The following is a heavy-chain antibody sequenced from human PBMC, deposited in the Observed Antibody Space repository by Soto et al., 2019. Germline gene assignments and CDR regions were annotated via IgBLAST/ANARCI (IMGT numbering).Heavy chain of an antibody. CDR1: GGSISSGGYY. CDR3: AREREVVVITPSGAFDI. J-gene: IGHJ3*02. V-gene: IGHV4-31*02. Sequence: SETLSLTCSVSGGSISSGGYYWSWIRQHPEKGLEWIGYIYYSGSTYYNPSLKSRVTISVDTSKNQFSLKLSSVTAADTAVYFCAREREVVVITPSGAFDIWGQGTMVTVSS. D-gene: IGHD3-22*01. CDR2: IYYSGST.